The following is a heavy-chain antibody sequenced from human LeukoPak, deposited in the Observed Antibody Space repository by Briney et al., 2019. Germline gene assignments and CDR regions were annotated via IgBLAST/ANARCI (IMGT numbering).Heavy chain of an antibody. D-gene: IGHD2-15*01. J-gene: IGHJ4*02. V-gene: IGHV1-8*03. CDR3: ASTYRYCSGGSCYSDNNFDY. Sequence: ASVKVSCKASGYTFTSYDINWVRQATGQGLEWMGWMNPNSGNTGYAQKFQGRVTITRNTSISTAYMELSSLRSEDTAVYYCASTYRYCSGGSCYSDNNFDYWGRGTLVTVSS. CDR2: MNPNSGNT. CDR1: GYTFTSYD.